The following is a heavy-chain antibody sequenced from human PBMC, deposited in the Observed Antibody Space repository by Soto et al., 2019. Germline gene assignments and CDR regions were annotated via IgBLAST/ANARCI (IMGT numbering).Heavy chain of an antibody. D-gene: IGHD6-6*01. V-gene: IGHV1-2*02. CDR1: GYTFTNYY. CDR3: ARGRGSSSNNFFDP. CDR2: INPNSGGT. J-gene: IGHJ5*02. Sequence: GASVKVSCKASGYTFTNYYVHWVRQAPGQGPEWMGWINPNSGGTNYAQKFQGRVTMTRDTSISTAYMELTSLTSDDTAVYYCARGRGSSSNNFFDPWGQGTLVTVSS.